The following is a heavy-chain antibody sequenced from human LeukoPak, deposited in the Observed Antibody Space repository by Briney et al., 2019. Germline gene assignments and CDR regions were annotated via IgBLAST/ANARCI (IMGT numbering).Heavy chain of an antibody. V-gene: IGHV3-48*02. CDR1: GFTFGSYS. CDR2: ISGSSRNI. D-gene: IGHD2-21*02. J-gene: IGHJ3*02. CDR3: ARDGAAHCGGDCYSGAFDI. Sequence: PGGSLRLSCGASGFTFGSYSMNWVRQAPGKGLEWVSYISGSSRNIYYPDSVRGRFTISRDNAKNSLYLQMNSLRDEDTAVYYCARDGAAHCGGDCYSGAFDIWGQETMVTVSS.